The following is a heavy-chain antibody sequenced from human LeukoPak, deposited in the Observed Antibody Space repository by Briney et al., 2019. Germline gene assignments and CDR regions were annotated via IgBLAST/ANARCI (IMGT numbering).Heavy chain of an antibody. CDR2: INPNSGGT. J-gene: IGHJ6*03. V-gene: IGHV1-2*02. CDR3: ARASSTSLLPFYYYYMDV. D-gene: IGHD2-2*01. Sequence: ASVKVSCKASGYTFTGYYMHWVRQAPGQGLEWVGWINPNSGGTNYAQKFQGRVTMTRDTSISTAYMELSRLRSDDTAVYYCARASSTSLLPFYYYYMDVWGKGTTVTISS. CDR1: GYTFTGYY.